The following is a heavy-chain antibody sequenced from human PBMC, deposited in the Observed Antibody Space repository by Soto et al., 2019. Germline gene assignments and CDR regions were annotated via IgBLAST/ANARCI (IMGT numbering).Heavy chain of an antibody. D-gene: IGHD2-2*01. J-gene: IGHJ3*02. CDR2: IKSKTDGGTT. CDR1: GFTFSNAW. CDR3: TTAYCSSTSCYAWDALDI. V-gene: IGHV3-15*07. Sequence: PVGSLRLSCAASGFTFSNAWMNWVRQAPGKGLEWVGRIKSKTDGGTTDYAAPVKGRFTISRDDSKNTLYLQMNSLKTEDTAVYYCTTAYCSSTSCYAWDALDIWGQGTMVTVSS.